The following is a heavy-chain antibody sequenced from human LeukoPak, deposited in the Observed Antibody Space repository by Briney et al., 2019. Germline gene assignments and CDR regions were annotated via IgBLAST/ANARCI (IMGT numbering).Heavy chain of an antibody. Sequence: GGSLRLSCAASGFTFSSYSMNWVRQAPGKGLEWVSYISSSSSTIYYADSVKGRFTISRDNSKNTLYLQMNSLRAEDTAVYYCASGLLARELLWFGEASSHDAFDIWGQGTMVTVSS. J-gene: IGHJ3*02. V-gene: IGHV3-48*01. CDR2: ISSSSSTI. CDR1: GFTFSSYS. D-gene: IGHD3-10*01. CDR3: ASGLLARELLWFGEASSHDAFDI.